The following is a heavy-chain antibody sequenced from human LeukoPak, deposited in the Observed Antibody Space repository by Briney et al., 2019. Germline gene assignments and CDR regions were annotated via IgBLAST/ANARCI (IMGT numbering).Heavy chain of an antibody. D-gene: IGHD6-6*01. Sequence: PGGSLRLSCAAPGFTFSSYVMHWVRQAPGKGLEWEAIISYDGSNEYYVDSVKGRFTISRDNYKNTLYLQMSSLRAADTVVYYCARDKGTSYLSSLYYGGQETLVTVSS. CDR1: GFTFSSYV. J-gene: IGHJ4*02. V-gene: IGHV3-30*04. CDR3: ARDKGTSYLSSLYY. CDR2: ISYDGSNE.